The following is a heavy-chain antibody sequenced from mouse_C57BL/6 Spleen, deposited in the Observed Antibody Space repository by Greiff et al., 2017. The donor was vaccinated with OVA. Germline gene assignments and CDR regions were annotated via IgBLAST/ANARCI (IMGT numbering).Heavy chain of an antibody. CDR2: ISYDGSN. CDR3: ARGSDDYATDY. Sequence: EVKLQESGPGLVKPSQSLSLTCSVTGYSITSGYYWNWIRQFPGNKLEWMGYISYDGSNNYNPSLKNRISITRDTSKNQFVLKLNSVTTEDTATYYCARGSDDYATDYWGQGTSVTVSS. J-gene: IGHJ4*01. CDR1: GYSITSGYY. V-gene: IGHV3-6*01. D-gene: IGHD1-1*02.